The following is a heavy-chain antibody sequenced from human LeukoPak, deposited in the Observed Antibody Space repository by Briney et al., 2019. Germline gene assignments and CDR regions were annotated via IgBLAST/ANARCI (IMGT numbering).Heavy chain of an antibody. V-gene: IGHV4-38-2*01. CDR1: GYSISSGYY. Sequence: SETLSLTCAVSGYSISSGYYWGWIRQPPGKGLEWIGSIYYSGSTYYNPSLKSRVAISVDTSKNQFSLKLSSVTAADTAVYYCARVATTTNPPQRPFDYWGQGTLVTVSS. J-gene: IGHJ4*02. CDR3: ARVATTTNPPQRPFDY. D-gene: IGHD5-12*01. CDR2: IYYSGST.